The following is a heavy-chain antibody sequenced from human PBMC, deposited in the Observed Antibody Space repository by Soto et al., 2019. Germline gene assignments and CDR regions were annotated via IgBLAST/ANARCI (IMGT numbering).Heavy chain of an antibody. CDR3: AVVAAVNWFDP. Sequence: PGGSLRLSCTASGFTFGDYAMSWFRQAPGKGLEWVGFIRSKAYGGTTEYAASVKGRFTISRDDSKSIAYLQMNSLKTEDTAVYYPAVVAAVNWFDPWGQGTLVTVSS. V-gene: IGHV3-49*03. D-gene: IGHD2-15*01. CDR2: IRSKAYGGTT. J-gene: IGHJ5*02. CDR1: GFTFGDYA.